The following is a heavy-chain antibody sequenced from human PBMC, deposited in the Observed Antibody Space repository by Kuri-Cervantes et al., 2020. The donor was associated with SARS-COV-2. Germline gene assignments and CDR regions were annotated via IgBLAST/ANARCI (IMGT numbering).Heavy chain of an antibody. CDR3: ARELGVPAATYFDY. J-gene: IGHJ4*02. CDR2: IYHSGST. V-gene: IGHV4-39*07. Sequence: GSLRLSCTVSGGSISSSGYYWGWIRQPPGKGLEWIGSIYHSGSTYYNPSLKSRVTISVDTSKNQFSLKLSSVTAADTAVYYCARELGVPAATYFDYWGQGTLVTVSS. CDR1: GGSISSSGYY. D-gene: IGHD2-2*01.